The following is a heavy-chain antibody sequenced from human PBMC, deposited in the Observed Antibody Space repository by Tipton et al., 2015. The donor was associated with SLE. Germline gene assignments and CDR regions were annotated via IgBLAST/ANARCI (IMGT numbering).Heavy chain of an antibody. D-gene: IGHD2-15*01. Sequence: EVKKPGASVKVSCKASGYTFSSYDINWVRQATGQGLEWMGWMNPNSGNTGYAQKFQGRVTMTRSTSISTAYMELSSLRSEDTAVYYCARVRRSGVICPSLGYWGQGTLVTVSS. CDR3: ARVRRSGVICPSLGY. CDR2: MNPNSGNT. CDR1: GYTFSSYD. V-gene: IGHV1-8*01. J-gene: IGHJ4*02.